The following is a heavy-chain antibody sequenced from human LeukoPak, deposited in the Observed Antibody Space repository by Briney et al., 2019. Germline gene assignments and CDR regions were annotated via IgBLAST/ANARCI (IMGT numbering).Heavy chain of an antibody. Sequence: SETLSLTCTVSGGSISNYYWSWIRQPPGKGLEWIGYIYYSGRTNYNPSLKSRVTISVDTSKNQFSLKLSSVTAADTAVYYCAREAALGFDYWGQGTLVTVSS. J-gene: IGHJ4*02. V-gene: IGHV4-59*01. CDR3: AREAALGFDY. CDR1: GGSISNYY. CDR2: IYYSGRT.